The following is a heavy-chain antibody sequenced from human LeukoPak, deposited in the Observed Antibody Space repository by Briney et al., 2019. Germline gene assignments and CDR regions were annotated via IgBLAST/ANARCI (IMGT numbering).Heavy chain of an antibody. Sequence: GGSLRLSCAASGFTFGSPWMHWVRQAPGKGLVWVSRINSDGSATAYADSVKGRFTISRDNAENTLHLQMNSLRAEDTAVYYCAKDRSSGLFLDYWGQGTLVTVSS. V-gene: IGHV3-74*01. CDR1: GFTFGSPW. J-gene: IGHJ4*02. CDR3: AKDRSSGLFLDY. D-gene: IGHD3-22*01. CDR2: INSDGSAT.